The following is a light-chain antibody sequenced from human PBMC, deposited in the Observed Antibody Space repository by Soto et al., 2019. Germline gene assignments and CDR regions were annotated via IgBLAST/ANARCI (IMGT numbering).Light chain of an antibody. V-gene: IGLV2-11*01. CDR1: TSDIGGYNF. CDR3: CSYAGTYTGI. J-gene: IGLJ2*01. Sequence: QSALTQPASVSGSPGQSITISCTGTTSDIGGYNFVSWYQQYPGKAPKLIIYEVTKRPSGVPDRFSGSKSGNTASLTISGLQVEDEADYYCCSYAGTYTGIFGGGTKLTVL. CDR2: EVT.